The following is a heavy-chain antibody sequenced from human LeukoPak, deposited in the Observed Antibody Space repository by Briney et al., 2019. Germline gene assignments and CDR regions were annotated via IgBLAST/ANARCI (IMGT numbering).Heavy chain of an antibody. Sequence: PGRSLRLSCAASGFTFSSYGMHWARQAPGKGLEWGAIIWYDGSNKYYADSVKGRFTISRDNANNSLYLQMNSLRAEDTAVYYCVRSRWLQLGYFDCWGQGILVTVSS. V-gene: IGHV3-33*03. CDR3: VRSRWLQLGYFDC. CDR2: IWYDGSNK. J-gene: IGHJ4*02. D-gene: IGHD5-24*01. CDR1: GFTFSSYG.